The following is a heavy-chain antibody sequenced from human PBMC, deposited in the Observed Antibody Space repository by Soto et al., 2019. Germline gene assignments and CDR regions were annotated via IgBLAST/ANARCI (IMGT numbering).Heavy chain of an antibody. V-gene: IGHV1-69*02. D-gene: IGHD2-2*01. Sequence: QVQLVQSGAEEKKPGSSVKVSCKASGGTFSSYTISWVRQAPGQGLEWMGRIIPILGIANYAQKFQGRVTITADKSTSTAYMELSSLRSEDTAVYYCASGCSSTSCRSRFDPWGQGTLVTVSS. CDR1: GGTFSSYT. CDR3: ASGCSSTSCRSRFDP. CDR2: IIPILGIA. J-gene: IGHJ5*02.